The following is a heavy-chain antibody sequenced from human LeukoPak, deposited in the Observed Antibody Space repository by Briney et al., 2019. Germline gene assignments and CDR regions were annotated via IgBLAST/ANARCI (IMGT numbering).Heavy chain of an antibody. D-gene: IGHD5-12*01. CDR3: ARAGGYDAEDYYYYYYMDV. Sequence: SSETLSLTCAVYGGSFSGYYWSWIRQPPGKGLEWIGEVNHSGSTNYNPSLKSRVTISVDTSKNQFSLNLISVTAADTAVYYCARAGGYDAEDYYYYYYMDVWGKGTTVTVSS. CDR1: GGSFSGYY. J-gene: IGHJ6*03. CDR2: VNHSGST. V-gene: IGHV4-34*01.